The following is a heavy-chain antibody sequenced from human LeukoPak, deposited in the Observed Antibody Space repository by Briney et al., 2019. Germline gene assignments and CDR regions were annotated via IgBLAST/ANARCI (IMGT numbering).Heavy chain of an antibody. J-gene: IGHJ6*03. CDR2: IYHSGIT. CDR3: ARAVSLVVPAALNYYYYYMDV. Sequence: SETLSLTCTVSGYSITSGYYWAWIRQPPGKGLEWIGHIYHSGITYDNPSLKSRATISVDTSKNQFSLKLSSVTAADTAVYYCARAVSLVVPAALNYYYYYMDVWGKGTTVTVSS. V-gene: IGHV4-38-2*02. CDR1: GYSITSGYY. D-gene: IGHD2-2*01.